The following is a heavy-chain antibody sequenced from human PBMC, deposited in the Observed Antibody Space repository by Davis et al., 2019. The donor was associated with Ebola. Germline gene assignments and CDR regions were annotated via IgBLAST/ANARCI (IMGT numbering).Heavy chain of an antibody. CDR2: TNSDGSST. V-gene: IGHV3-74*01. Sequence: HTGGSLRLSCAASGFTFSSYWMHWVRQAPGKGLVWVSRTNSDGSSTSYADSVKGRFTISRDNAKNTLYLQMNSLRAEDTAVYYCARGRYCSSTSCYTAFVGYWGQGTLVTVSS. CDR1: GFTFSSYW. J-gene: IGHJ4*02. D-gene: IGHD2-2*02. CDR3: ARGRYCSSTSCYTAFVGY.